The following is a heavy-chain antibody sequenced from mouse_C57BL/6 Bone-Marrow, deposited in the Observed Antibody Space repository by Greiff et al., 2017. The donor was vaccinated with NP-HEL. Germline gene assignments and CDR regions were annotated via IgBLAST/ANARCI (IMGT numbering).Heavy chain of an antibody. V-gene: IGHV1-47*01. CDR3: ARPGGYDYDDFAY. D-gene: IGHD2-4*01. CDR1: GYTFTTYP. Sequence: QVQLQQSGAELVKPGASVKMSCKASGYTFTTYPLEWMKQNHGKSLEWIGNFHPYNDDTKYNEKFKGKATFTVEKSSSTVYLELSRLTSDDSAVYYCARPGGYDYDDFAYWGQGTLVTVSA. J-gene: IGHJ3*01. CDR2: FHPYNDDT.